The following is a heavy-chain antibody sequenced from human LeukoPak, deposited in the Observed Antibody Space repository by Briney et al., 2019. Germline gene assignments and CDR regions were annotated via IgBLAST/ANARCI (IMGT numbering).Heavy chain of an antibody. CDR2: IYYSGST. J-gene: IGHJ4*02. Sequence: SETLSLTCTVSGGSISSSSYYWGWIRQPPGKGLEWIGSIYYSGSTYYNPSLKSRVTISVDTSKNQFSLKLSSVTAADTAVYYCARRIHGFWSGYYAHWGQGTLVTVSS. V-gene: IGHV4-39*01. CDR3: ARRIHGFWSGYYAH. CDR1: GGSISSSSYY. D-gene: IGHD3-3*01.